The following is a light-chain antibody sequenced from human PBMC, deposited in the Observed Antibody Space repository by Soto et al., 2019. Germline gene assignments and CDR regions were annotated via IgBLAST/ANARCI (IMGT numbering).Light chain of an antibody. CDR2: WAS. J-gene: IGKJ2*01. V-gene: IGKV4-1*01. CDR1: QSVLYSSNNKNY. CDR3: QQYYSTPPYT. Sequence: DIVMTQSPDSLAVSLGERATINCKSSQSVLYSSNNKNYLAWYQQKPGQPPKLLIYWASTRESGVPDRFSGSGSGKDFTLPISSLQAEDVAVYYCQQYYSTPPYTFGQGTKLEIK.